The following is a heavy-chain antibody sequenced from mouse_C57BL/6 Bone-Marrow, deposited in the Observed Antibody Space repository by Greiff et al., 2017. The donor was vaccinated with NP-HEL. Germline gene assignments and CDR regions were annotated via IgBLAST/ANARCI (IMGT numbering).Heavy chain of an antibody. D-gene: IGHD2-4*01. CDR3: ARVIYYDYDEFAY. CDR1: GYSFTDYN. CDR2: INPNYGTT. Sequence: EVQLQQSGPELVKPGASVKISCKASGYSFTDYNMHWVKQSNGKSLEWIGVINPNYGTTSYNQKFKGKATLTVDKSSSTAYMQLNSLTSEDSAVYYGARVIYYDYDEFAYWGQGTLLTVSA. V-gene: IGHV1-39*01. J-gene: IGHJ3*01.